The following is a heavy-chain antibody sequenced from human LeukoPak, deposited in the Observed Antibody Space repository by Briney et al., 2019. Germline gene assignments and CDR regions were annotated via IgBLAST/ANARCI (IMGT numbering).Heavy chain of an antibody. CDR1: GFTVSSNY. J-gene: IGHJ6*02. Sequence: GGSLRLSCAASGFTVSSNYMSWVRQAPGKGLEWVAVIWYDGSNKYYADSVKGRFTISRDNSKNTLYLQMNSLRAEDTAVYYCARDDSSSSHYYYYGMDVWGQGTTVTVSS. D-gene: IGHD6-6*01. CDR2: IWYDGSNK. V-gene: IGHV3-33*08. CDR3: ARDDSSSSHYYYYGMDV.